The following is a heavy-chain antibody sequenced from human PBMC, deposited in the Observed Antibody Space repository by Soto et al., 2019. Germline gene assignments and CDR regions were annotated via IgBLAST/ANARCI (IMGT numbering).Heavy chain of an antibody. V-gene: IGHV3-15*01. J-gene: IGHJ4*02. CDR2: IKSKTDGEAV. Sequence: EVRLVESGGGLVKPGGSLRLSCVASGINFKNAWMSWVRQAPGKGLEWVGLIKSKTDGEAVDYAGPVRGRISISRDDSENTIYLQMSSLESEDTAVYFCTTDAPKYSGSEFWGPGTLVTVPS. CDR3: TTDAPKYSGSEF. D-gene: IGHD1-26*01. CDR1: GINFKNAW.